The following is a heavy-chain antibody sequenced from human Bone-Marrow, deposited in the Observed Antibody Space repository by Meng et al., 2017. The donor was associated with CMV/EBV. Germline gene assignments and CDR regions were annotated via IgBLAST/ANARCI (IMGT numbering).Heavy chain of an antibody. V-gene: IGHV1-69*10. J-gene: IGHJ5*02. Sequence: KVSCKAAGGPFSSYAISWVRQAPGQGLEWMGGIIPILGIANYAQKFQGRVTITADKSTSTAYMELSSLRSEDTAVYYCARDQNAFDPWGQGTLVTVSS. CDR1: GGPFSSYA. CDR2: IIPILGIA. CDR3: ARDQNAFDP.